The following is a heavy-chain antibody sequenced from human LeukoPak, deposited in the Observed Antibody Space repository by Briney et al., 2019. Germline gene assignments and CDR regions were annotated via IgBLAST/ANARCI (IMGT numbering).Heavy chain of an antibody. V-gene: IGHV3-53*01. CDR1: GFTFSSNY. CDR2: IYSGGST. D-gene: IGHD4-17*01. Sequence: GGSLRLSCAASGFTFSSNYMSWVRQAPGKGLEWVSVIYSGGSTYYADSVKGRFTISRDNSKNTLYLQMNSLRAEDTAVYYCARGLSTTVTTNYYYYYYMDVWGKGTTVTISS. CDR3: ARGLSTTVTTNYYYYYYMDV. J-gene: IGHJ6*03.